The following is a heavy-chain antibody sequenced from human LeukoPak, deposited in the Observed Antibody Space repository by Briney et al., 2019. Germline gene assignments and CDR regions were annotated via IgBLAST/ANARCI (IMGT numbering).Heavy chain of an antibody. Sequence: SETLSLTCTVSGGSISSSSYYWGWIRQPPGKGLEWIGSIYYSGSTYYNPSLKSRVTISVDTSKNQFSLKLSSVTAADTAVYYCARGRSYYGTYNWFDPWGQGTLVTVSS. CDR1: GGSISSSSYY. CDR2: IYYSGST. CDR3: ARGRSYYGTYNWFDP. J-gene: IGHJ5*02. D-gene: IGHD4-17*01. V-gene: IGHV4-39*07.